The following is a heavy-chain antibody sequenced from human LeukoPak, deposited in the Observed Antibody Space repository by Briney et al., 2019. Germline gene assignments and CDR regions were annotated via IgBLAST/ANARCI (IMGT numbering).Heavy chain of an antibody. CDR3: ARDIAAAERQIDY. D-gene: IGHD6-13*01. Sequence: GGSLRLSCAASGFTFNDYYMSWIRQAPGKGLEWVSYISGSSSYTNYADSVKGRFTISRDNAKNSLYLQMNSLRAEDTAVYYCARDIAAAERQIDYWGQGTLVTVSS. CDR2: ISGSSSYT. CDR1: GFTFNDYY. J-gene: IGHJ4*02. V-gene: IGHV3-11*05.